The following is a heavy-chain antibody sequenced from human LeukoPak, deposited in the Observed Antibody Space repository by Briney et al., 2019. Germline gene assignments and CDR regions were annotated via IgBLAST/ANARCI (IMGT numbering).Heavy chain of an antibody. CDR1: GFTFSDYY. D-gene: IGHD6-13*01. V-gene: IGHV3-11*06. J-gene: IGHJ4*02. CDR2: ISSSSGHT. CDR3: ARVGSIAAAGTPDY. Sequence: PGGSLRLSCGPSGFTFSDYYMSWIRQTPGKGLEWVSYISSSSGHTEYADSAKGRFTVSRDNAKNPLFLQLNSLRADDTAVYYCARVGSIAAAGTPDYWGQGTLVTVSS.